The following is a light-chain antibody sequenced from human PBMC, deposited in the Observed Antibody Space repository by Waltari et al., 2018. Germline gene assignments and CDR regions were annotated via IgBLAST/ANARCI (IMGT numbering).Light chain of an antibody. CDR1: QSLVYTDGISY. J-gene: IGKJ5*01. V-gene: IGKV2-30*01. CDR3: MQATHWPVT. Sequence: VGLTQSPLSLPVTLGQPASISCRSRQSLVYTDGISYLNWFHQRPGQAPRRLIYKVSNRDSGVPDRFSGSGSGTDFTLMISSVEADDVGVYFCMQATHWPVTFGQGTRLEIK. CDR2: KVS.